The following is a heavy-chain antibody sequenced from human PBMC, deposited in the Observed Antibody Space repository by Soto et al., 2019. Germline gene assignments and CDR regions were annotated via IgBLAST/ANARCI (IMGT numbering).Heavy chain of an antibody. V-gene: IGHV3-23*01. CDR3: AKDRGDLRGMDV. CDR2: ISGSGGST. Sequence: GGSLRLSCAASGFAFSSYAMSWVRQAPGKGLEWVSAISGSGGSTYYADSVRGRFTISRDNSKNTLYLQMNSLGAENTAVYYCAKDRGDLRGMDVWGQGTTVTVSS. D-gene: IGHD1-26*01. J-gene: IGHJ6*02. CDR1: GFAFSSYA.